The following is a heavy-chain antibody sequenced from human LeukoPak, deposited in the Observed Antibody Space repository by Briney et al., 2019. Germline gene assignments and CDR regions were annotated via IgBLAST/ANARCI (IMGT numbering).Heavy chain of an antibody. CDR1: GYTFTSYD. D-gene: IGHD6-6*01. CDR3: ARGQEQLSDFDY. CDR2: MNPNSGNT. V-gene: IGHV1-8*01. J-gene: IGHJ4*02. Sequence: ASVKVSCKASGYTFTSYDINWVRQATGQGLEWMGWMNPNSGNTGYAQKFQGRVTMTRNTSMSTAYMELSSLRSEDTAVYYCARGQEQLSDFDYWGQGTLVTVSS.